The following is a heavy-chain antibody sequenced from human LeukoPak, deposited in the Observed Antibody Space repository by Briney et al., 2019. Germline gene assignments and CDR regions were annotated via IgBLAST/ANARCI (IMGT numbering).Heavy chain of an antibody. D-gene: IGHD3-22*01. CDR1: GGSLSPYY. J-gene: IGHJ4*02. CDR3: ATLGGLYYESHGYPDFDH. Sequence: PSETLSLTCSVSGGSLSPYYWSWIRQPPGGGLEWLGEINQSGSTNYNPSLTSRVTISVEKFKNQFSLEVTSVTAADTAIYYFATLGGLYYESHGYPDFDHWGQGTLVTVSS. V-gene: IGHV4-34*01. CDR2: INQSGST.